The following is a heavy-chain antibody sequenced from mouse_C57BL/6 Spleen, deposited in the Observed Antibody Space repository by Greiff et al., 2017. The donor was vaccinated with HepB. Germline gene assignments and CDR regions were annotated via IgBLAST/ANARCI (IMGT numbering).Heavy chain of an antibody. CDR3: AINWDGYFDV. CDR2: IYPRSGNT. Sequence: QVQLKESGAELARPGASVKLSCKASGYTFTSYGISWVKQRTGQGLEWIGEIYPRSGNTYYNEKFKGKATLTADKSSSTAYMELRSLTSEDSAVYFCAINWDGYFDVWGTGTTVTVSS. J-gene: IGHJ1*03. V-gene: IGHV1-81*01. D-gene: IGHD4-1*02. CDR1: GYTFTSYG.